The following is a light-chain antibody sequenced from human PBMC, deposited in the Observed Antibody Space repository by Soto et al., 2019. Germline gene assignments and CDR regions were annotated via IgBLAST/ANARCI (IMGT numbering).Light chain of an antibody. Sequence: EIVLTQSPGTLSLSPGEKGTLSCRASQSVISDYLAWYQQKPGQAPRLLIYAASARATGIPDRFSGSGSGTDFTLTINRFEPEDFAVYYCQQYGSSPKTFGQGTKVDI. CDR3: QQYGSSPKT. CDR2: AAS. V-gene: IGKV3-20*01. J-gene: IGKJ1*01. CDR1: QSVISDY.